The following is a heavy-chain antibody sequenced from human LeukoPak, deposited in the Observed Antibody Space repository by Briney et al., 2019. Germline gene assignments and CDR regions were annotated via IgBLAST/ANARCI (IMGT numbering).Heavy chain of an antibody. CDR1: GFTFSSYA. D-gene: IGHD6-13*01. J-gene: IGHJ4*02. V-gene: IGHV3-30*04. CDR2: ISYDGSNK. Sequence: PGRCLRLSCAASGFTFSSYAMHWVRQAPGKGLEWVAVISYDGSNKYYADSVKGRFTISRDNSKTTLYLQMNSLRAEDTAVYYCARGSAAGTFDYWGQGTLVTVSS. CDR3: ARGSAAGTFDY.